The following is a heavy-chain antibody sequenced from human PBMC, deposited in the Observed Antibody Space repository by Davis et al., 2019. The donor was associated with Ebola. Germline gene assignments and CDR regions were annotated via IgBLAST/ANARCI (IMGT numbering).Heavy chain of an antibody. CDR2: ISAYNGNT. Sequence: ASVKVSCKASGYTFTSYGISWVRQAPGQGLEWMGWISAYNGNTNYAQKLQGRVTMTTDTSTSTAYMELRSLRSDDTAVYYCARVVSSSWYGDYYFDYWGQGTLVTVSS. V-gene: IGHV1-18*01. J-gene: IGHJ4*02. CDR1: GYTFTSYG. D-gene: IGHD6-13*01. CDR3: ARVVSSSWYGDYYFDY.